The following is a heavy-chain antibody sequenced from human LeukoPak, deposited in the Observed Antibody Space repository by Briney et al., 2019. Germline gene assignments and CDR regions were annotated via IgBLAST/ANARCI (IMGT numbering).Heavy chain of an antibody. CDR2: ISDGGGSR. CDR1: GFTFNNAW. Sequence: GGSLRLSCAASGFTFNNAWMSWVRQAPGKGLEWVAGISDGGGSRNYADSVKGRFTISRDNPKNTLYLQMNSLRAEDTAVYFCAKRGVVIRAVIIVGFHKEAYYFDYWGQGALVTVSS. CDR3: AKRGVVIRAVIIVGFHKEAYYFDY. V-gene: IGHV3-23*01. J-gene: IGHJ4*02. D-gene: IGHD3-10*01.